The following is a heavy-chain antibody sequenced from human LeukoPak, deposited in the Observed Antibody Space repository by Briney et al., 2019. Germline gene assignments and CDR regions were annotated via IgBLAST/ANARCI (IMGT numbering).Heavy chain of an antibody. J-gene: IGHJ4*02. CDR1: GFTFSSYA. CDR3: ARILPYYDILGVDY. D-gene: IGHD3-9*01. V-gene: IGHV3-23*01. Sequence: GGSLRLSCAASGFTFSSYAMSWVRQAPGKGVEWVSAISGSGGSTYYADSVKGRFTISRDNSKNTLYLQMNSLRAEDTAVYYCARILPYYDILGVDYWGQGTLVTVSS. CDR2: ISGSGGST.